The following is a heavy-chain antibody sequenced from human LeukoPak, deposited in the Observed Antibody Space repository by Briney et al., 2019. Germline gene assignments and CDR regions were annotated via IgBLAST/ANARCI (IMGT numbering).Heavy chain of an antibody. CDR1: GGSISGGTYY. CDR3: ARDGTCSSTSCLRGDYYYMDV. V-gene: IGHV4-61*02. CDR2: IYTSGST. D-gene: IGHD2-2*01. J-gene: IGHJ6*03. Sequence: SQTLSLTCTVSGGSISGGTYYWGWIRQPGGKGLEWIGRIYTSGSTNYNPSLKSRVTISVDTSKNQFSLKLSSVTAADTAVYYCARDGTCSSTSCLRGDYYYMDVWGKGTTVTVSS.